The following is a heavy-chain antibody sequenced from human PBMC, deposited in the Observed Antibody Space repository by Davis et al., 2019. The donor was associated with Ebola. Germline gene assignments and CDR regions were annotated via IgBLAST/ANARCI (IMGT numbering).Heavy chain of an antibody. J-gene: IGHJ4*02. Sequence: GGSLRLSCAASGFTFSSYAMSWVRQAPGKGLEWVSAISGSGGSTYYADSVKGRFTISRDNSKNTLYLQMNSLRAEDTAVYYCARVTWKSGYYDYWGQGTLVTVSS. V-gene: IGHV3-23*01. D-gene: IGHD3-3*01. CDR2: ISGSGGST. CDR3: ARVTWKSGYYDY. CDR1: GFTFSSYA.